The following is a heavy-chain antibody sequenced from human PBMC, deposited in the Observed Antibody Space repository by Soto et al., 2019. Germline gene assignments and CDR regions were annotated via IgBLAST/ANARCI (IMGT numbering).Heavy chain of an antibody. J-gene: IGHJ6*02. V-gene: IGHV3-74*01. CDR2: INSDGSST. D-gene: IGHD4-4*01. CDR3: AKRRGDHSNYSWGIDV. CDR1: GFTFSSYW. Sequence: GGSLRLSCAASGFTFSSYWMHWVRQAPGKGLVWVSRINSDGSSTSYADSVKGRFTISRDNSKNTVYLEMNSLRDEDTAVYYCAKRRGDHSNYSWGIDVWGQGTTVTVSS.